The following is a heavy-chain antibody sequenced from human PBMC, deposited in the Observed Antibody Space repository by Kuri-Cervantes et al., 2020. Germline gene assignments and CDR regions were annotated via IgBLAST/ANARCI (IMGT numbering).Heavy chain of an antibody. CDR3: AKDFRGGAAAGPYYFDY. Sequence: SVKVSCKASGGTFSSYAISWVRQAPGQGLEWMGGIIPIFGTANYAQKFQGRVTITADESTSTAYMELSSLRSEDTALYYCAKDFRGGAAAGPYYFDYWGQGTLVTVSS. CDR1: GGTFSSYA. J-gene: IGHJ4*02. CDR2: IIPIFGTA. D-gene: IGHD6-13*01. V-gene: IGHV1-69*13.